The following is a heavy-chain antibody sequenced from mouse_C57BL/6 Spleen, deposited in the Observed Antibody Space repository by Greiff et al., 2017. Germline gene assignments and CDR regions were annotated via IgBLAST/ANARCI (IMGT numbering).Heavy chain of an antibody. CDR3: AREKGPGSSPFAY. J-gene: IGHJ3*01. CDR1: GYTFTGYW. CDR2: ILPGSGGT. Sequence: VQLQQSGAELMKPGASVKLSCKATGYTFTGYWIEWVKQRPGHGLEWIGEILPGSGGTKYNEKFKSKATLTVDKPSSTAYMQLSSLTSEDSAVYYCAREKGPGSSPFAYWGQGTLVTVSA. D-gene: IGHD1-1*01. V-gene: IGHV1-9*01.